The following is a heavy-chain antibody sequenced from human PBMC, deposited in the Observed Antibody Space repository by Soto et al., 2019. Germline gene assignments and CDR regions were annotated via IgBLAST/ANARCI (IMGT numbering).Heavy chain of an antibody. Sequence: PSETLSLTCTVSGGSISSYYWSWIRQPPGKGLEWIGYIYYSGSTNYNPSLKSRVTISVDTSKNQFSLKLSSVTAADTAVYYCARAGEDNWNYDYYGMDVWGQGTTVTVSS. CDR2: IYYSGST. V-gene: IGHV4-59*01. D-gene: IGHD1-20*01. J-gene: IGHJ6*02. CDR3: ARAGEDNWNYDYYGMDV. CDR1: GGSISSYY.